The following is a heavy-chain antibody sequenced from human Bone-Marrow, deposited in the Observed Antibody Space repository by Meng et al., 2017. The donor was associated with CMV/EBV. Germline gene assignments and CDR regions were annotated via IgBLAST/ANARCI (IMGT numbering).Heavy chain of an antibody. V-gene: IGHV3-66*02. CDR2: IYSAGNT. D-gene: IGHD5-18*01. Sequence: GGSLRLSCAASGFNVSSDFMSWVRQAPGMGLEWLSVIYSAGNTYYADSVKGRFTISRDNSKNTLYLQMNSLRPEDTAVYYCARDLWGYNFGDYWGQGTLGPVSS. J-gene: IGHJ4*02. CDR3: ARDLWGYNFGDY. CDR1: GFNVSSDF.